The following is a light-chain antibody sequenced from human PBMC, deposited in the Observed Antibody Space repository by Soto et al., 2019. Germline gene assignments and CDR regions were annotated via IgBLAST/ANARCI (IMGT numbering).Light chain of an antibody. CDR2: GTS. J-gene: IGKJ1*01. Sequence: EIVLTQSPGTLSLSPGERATLSCRASQSVSSSYLAWYQQKPGQAPRLLIYGTSSRATAIPDGFSGSGSGTDFTLTSSRLEPEDFAVYYCQQYGSSSWTFGQGTKVEIK. CDR3: QQYGSSSWT. V-gene: IGKV3-20*01. CDR1: QSVSSSY.